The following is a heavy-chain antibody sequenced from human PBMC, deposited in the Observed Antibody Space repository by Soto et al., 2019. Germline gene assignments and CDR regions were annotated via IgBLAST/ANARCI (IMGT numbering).Heavy chain of an antibody. CDR2: INPKSGGT. D-gene: IGHD3-22*01. J-gene: IGHJ4*02. V-gene: IGHV1-2*02. CDR1: GYTFSAYY. Sequence: QVHLVQSGAEVKKPGASVKVSCKTSGYTFSAYYMHWVRQAPGQGLEWMGWINPKSGGTLYAQKLQGRGTMTRDTSISTAYMELSRLRSDDTAVYYCARGGTFAYDTSGYSVYWGQGTLVTVSS. CDR3: ARGGTFAYDTSGYSVY.